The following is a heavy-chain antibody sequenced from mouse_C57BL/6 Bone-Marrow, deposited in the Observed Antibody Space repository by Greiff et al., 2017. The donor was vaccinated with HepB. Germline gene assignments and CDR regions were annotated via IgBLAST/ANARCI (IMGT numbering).Heavy chain of an antibody. CDR1: GYAFTNYL. CDR2: INPGSGGT. V-gene: IGHV1-54*01. CDR3: ARLGNFYYGSSLFAY. J-gene: IGHJ3*01. Sequence: QVQLQQSGAELVRPGTSVKVSCKASGYAFTNYLIEWVKQRPGQGLEWIGVINPGSGGTNYNEKFKGKATLTADKSSSTAYMQLSSLTSEDSAVYFCARLGNFYYGSSLFAYWGQGTLVTVSA. D-gene: IGHD1-1*01.